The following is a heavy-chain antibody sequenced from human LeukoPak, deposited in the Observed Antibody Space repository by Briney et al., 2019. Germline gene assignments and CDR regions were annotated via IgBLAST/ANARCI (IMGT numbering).Heavy chain of an antibody. CDR3: ARGPTVVTPSHFDY. CDR2: INHSGST. D-gene: IGHD4-23*01. Sequence: SETLSLTCAVYGGSFSGYYWSWNRQPPGKGLEWIGEINHSGSTNYNPSLKSRVTISVDTSKNQFSLKLSSVTAADTAVYYCARGPTVVTPSHFDYWGQGTLVTVSS. V-gene: IGHV4-34*01. CDR1: GGSFSGYY. J-gene: IGHJ4*02.